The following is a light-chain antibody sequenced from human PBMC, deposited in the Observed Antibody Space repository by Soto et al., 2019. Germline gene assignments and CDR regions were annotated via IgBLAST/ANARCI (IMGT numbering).Light chain of an antibody. CDR3: QQHNNQST. CDR1: QSVSSY. V-gene: IGKV3-11*01. J-gene: IGKJ5*01. Sequence: DIVLTQSPSTLSLSPGDRVTLSCRASQSVSSYLAWYQQKPGQAPRLLIYDASNRATGIPARFSGSGSGTDVTLTISSLEPEDFASYYCQQHNNQSTFGQGTRLEIK. CDR2: DAS.